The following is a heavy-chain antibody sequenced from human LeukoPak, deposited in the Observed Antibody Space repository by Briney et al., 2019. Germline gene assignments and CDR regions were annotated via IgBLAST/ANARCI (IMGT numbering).Heavy chain of an antibody. CDR2: IYYSGST. Sequence: SETLSLTCTVSGDSISSNSYFWGWIRQSPGKGLEWIASIYYSGSTYYNPSLKSRVTISVDTSKNQFSLKLSSVTAADTAVYYCARDGGVVPAAIGNWFDPWGQGTLVTVSS. D-gene: IGHD2-2*01. J-gene: IGHJ5*02. V-gene: IGHV4-39*07. CDR3: ARDGGVVPAAIGNWFDP. CDR1: GDSISSNSYF.